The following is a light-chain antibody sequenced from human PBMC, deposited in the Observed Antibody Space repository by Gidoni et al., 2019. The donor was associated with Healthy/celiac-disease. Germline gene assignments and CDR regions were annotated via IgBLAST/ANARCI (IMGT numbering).Light chain of an antibody. V-gene: IGLV2-23*01. CDR2: EGS. J-gene: IGLJ1*01. Sequence: QSALTQPASVSGSPGQSITISCTGPSSDVGSYNLVSWYQQHPGKAPKLMIYEGSKRPSGVSNRFSGSKSGNTASLTISGLQAEDEADYYCCSYAGSSTPYVFGTGTKVTV. CDR1: SSDVGSYNL. CDR3: CSYAGSSTPYV.